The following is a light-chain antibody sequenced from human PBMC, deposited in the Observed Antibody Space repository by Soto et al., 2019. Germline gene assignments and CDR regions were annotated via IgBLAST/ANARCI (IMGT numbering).Light chain of an antibody. Sequence: EIVMTQSPGTLSVSPGESATLSCRASQSVSSNLAWYQQKPGQAPRLLIYDTSTRATGVPARFSGSGSGTEFTRTISSLQSEDFEVYYCQQYNNWPLTFGQGPKLEIK. CDR1: QSVSSN. CDR2: DTS. J-gene: IGKJ2*01. V-gene: IGKV3-15*01. CDR3: QQYNNWPLT.